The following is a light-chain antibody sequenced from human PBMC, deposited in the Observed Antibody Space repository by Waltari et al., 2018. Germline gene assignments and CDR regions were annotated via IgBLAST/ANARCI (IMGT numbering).Light chain of an antibody. CDR3: YSTDSSGNHRGV. J-gene: IGLJ2*01. CDR1: ALPTKY. CDR2: EDS. Sequence: SYELTQPPSVSVSPGQTASIPCSGAALPTKYAYWYQQKSGQAPVLVISEDSKRPPGIPERFSGSSSGTMATLTISGAQVEDEADYYCYSTDSSGNHRGVFGGGTKLTVL. V-gene: IGLV3-10*01.